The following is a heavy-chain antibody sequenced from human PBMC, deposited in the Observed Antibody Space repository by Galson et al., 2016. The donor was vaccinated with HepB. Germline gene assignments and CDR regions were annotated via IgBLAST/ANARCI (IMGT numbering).Heavy chain of an antibody. D-gene: IGHD6-13*01. CDR3: ARDARRAATFQLFQL. CDR1: GGTFSTYT. Sequence: SVKVSCKASGGTFSTYTISWVRQAPGQGLEWMGGILPRLGSPNYAQKFQGGVTITADESTNTAHMELSSLRSEDTATYYCARDARRAATFQLFQLWGQGTLVTVSS. J-gene: IGHJ1*01. CDR2: ILPRLGSP. V-gene: IGHV1-69*13.